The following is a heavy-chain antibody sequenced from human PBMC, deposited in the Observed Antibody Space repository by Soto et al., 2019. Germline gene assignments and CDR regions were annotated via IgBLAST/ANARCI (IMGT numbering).Heavy chain of an antibody. CDR2: ISYDGNNV. V-gene: IGHV3-30*18. CDR1: GFTFSSYA. D-gene: IGHD2-8*02. Sequence: QVQLVESGGGVVQPGRSLRLSCAASGFTFSSYAMHWVRQAPGKGLEWVAVISYDGNNVYYADSVKGRFTISRDNSKSTLYLQMNYLSTEDSAVDYCANHLDPRLIITASVYCWGQGTLVTVSS. CDR3: ANHLDPRLIITASVYC. J-gene: IGHJ4*02.